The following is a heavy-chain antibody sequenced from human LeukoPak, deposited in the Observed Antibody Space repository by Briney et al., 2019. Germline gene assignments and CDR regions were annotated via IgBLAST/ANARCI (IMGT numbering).Heavy chain of an antibody. CDR2: MNPNSGNT. CDR1: GYTFTSYD. J-gene: IGHJ5*02. V-gene: IGHV1-8*03. CDR3: ARGPLRGVRQKNWFDP. D-gene: IGHD3-10*01. Sequence: ASVKVSCKASGYTFTSYDINWVRQATGQGLEWMGWMNPNSGNTGYAQKFQGRVTITRNTSISTAYMELSSLRSEDTAVYYCARGPLRGVRQKNWFDPWGQGTLVTISS.